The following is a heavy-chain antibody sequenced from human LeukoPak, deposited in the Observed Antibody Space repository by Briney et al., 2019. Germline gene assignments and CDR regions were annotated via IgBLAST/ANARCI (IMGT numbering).Heavy chain of an antibody. Sequence: PGGSLRLSCAASGFTFSSYWMHWVRQAPGKGLVWVSRINSDGSSTSYADSVKGRFTISRDNAKNTLYLQMNSLRAEGTAVYYCARAIGYCSGGSCYRSLYYYGMDVWGQGTTVTVSS. CDR1: GFTFSSYW. CDR3: ARAIGYCSGGSCYRSLYYYGMDV. J-gene: IGHJ6*02. V-gene: IGHV3-74*01. CDR2: INSDGSST. D-gene: IGHD2-15*01.